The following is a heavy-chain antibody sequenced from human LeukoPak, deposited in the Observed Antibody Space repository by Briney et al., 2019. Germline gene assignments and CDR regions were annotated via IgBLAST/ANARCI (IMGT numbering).Heavy chain of an antibody. CDR1: GGSISSSNW. D-gene: IGHD6-19*01. J-gene: IGHJ3*02. V-gene: IGHV4-4*02. CDR3: ARQKWGSSGWYDAFDI. Sequence: SETLSLTCAVSGGSISSSNWWSWVRQPPGKGLEWIGEIYHSGSTNYNPSLKSRVTISVDKSKNQFSLKLSSVTAADTAVYYCARQKWGSSGWYDAFDIWGQGTMVTVSS. CDR2: IYHSGST.